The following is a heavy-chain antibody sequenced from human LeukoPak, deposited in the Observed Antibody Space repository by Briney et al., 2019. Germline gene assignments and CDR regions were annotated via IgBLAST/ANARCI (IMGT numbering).Heavy chain of an antibody. J-gene: IGHJ6*03. CDR2: INPSSGGT. Sequence: GASVKVSCKASGYTFTGYYMHWVRQAPGQGLEWMGWINPSSGGTNYAQKFQGRVTMTRDTSISTAYMELSRLRSDDTAVYYCARDGGIAAEAPMDVWGKGTTVTVSS. CDR3: ARDGGIAAEAPMDV. CDR1: GYTFTGYY. V-gene: IGHV1-2*02. D-gene: IGHD6-25*01.